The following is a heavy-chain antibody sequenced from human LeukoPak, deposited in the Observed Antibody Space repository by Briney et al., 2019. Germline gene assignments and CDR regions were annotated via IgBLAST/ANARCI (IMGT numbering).Heavy chain of an antibody. V-gene: IGHV4-39*01. CDR1: GGSISSSSYY. D-gene: IGHD3-16*01. CDR3: ARLTGGATVFDY. J-gene: IGHJ4*02. CDR2: IYHSGST. Sequence: SETLSLTCTVSGGSISSSSYYWGWIRQPPGKGLEWIGSIYHSGSTYYNPSLKSRVTISVDTSKNQFSLKLSSVTAADTAVYYCARLTGGATVFDYWGQGTLVTVSS.